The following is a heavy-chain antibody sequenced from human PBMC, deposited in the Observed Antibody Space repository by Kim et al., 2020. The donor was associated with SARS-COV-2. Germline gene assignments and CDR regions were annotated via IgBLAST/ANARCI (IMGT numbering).Heavy chain of an antibody. CDR3: AKVVVMDDYNYYYYYGM. Sequence: GGSLRLSFVASGFTFDIYAMTWVRQAPGKGLEWVSVISGGGVNKFYADSVRGRFTISRDNSKNTLFLQMNSLRDEDTALYYCAKVVVMDDYNYYYYYGM. V-gene: IGHV3-23*01. D-gene: IGHD3-16*01. CDR1: GFTFDIYA. J-gene: IGHJ6*01. CDR2: ISGGGVNK.